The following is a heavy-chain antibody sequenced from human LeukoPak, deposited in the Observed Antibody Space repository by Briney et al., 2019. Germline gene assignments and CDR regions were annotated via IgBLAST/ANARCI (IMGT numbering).Heavy chain of an antibody. J-gene: IGHJ5*02. CDR3: ARHSTVVGMGWFDP. CDR2: IYYSGST. Sequence: SETLSLTCTVSGGSISSSSYYWDWIRQPPGKGLEWIGNIYYSGSTYYNPSLKSRVTISVDTSKNQFSLKLSSVTAADTAVYYCARHSTVVGMGWFDPWGQGTLVSVSS. D-gene: IGHD2-21*01. CDR1: GGSISSSSYY. V-gene: IGHV4-39*01.